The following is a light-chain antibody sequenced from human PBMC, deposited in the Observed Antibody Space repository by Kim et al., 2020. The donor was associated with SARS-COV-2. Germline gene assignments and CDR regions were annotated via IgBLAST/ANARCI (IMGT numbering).Light chain of an antibody. CDR3: QVWDSSSDHRVV. CDR2: YDS. J-gene: IGLJ2*01. CDR1: SIGSNS. Sequence: PGKTARVSCGGNSIGSNSVHWYQQKSGQAAVLVIYYDSDWPSGIPERFSGSNSGNTATLTISRVEAGDEAVYFCQVWDSSSDHRVVFGGGTKLTVL. V-gene: IGLV3-21*04.